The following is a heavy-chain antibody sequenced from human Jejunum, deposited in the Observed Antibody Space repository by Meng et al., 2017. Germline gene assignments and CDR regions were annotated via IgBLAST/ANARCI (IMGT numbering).Heavy chain of an antibody. CDR3: ARGRYASVGFDY. J-gene: IGHJ4*02. V-gene: IGHV3-74*01. D-gene: IGHD2-2*01. Sequence: GGSLRLSCAASGFTFNSYWMHWVRQGPGKRLVWVSQIKNDGSSTDYADSVKGRFTISRDNAKNMLYLQMNSLRAEDTAVYYCARGRYASVGFDYWGQGTLVTVSS. CDR1: GFTFNSYW. CDR2: IKNDGSST.